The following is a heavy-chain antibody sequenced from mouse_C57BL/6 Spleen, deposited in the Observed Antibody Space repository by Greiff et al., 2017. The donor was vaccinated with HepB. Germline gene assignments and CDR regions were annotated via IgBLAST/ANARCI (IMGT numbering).Heavy chain of an antibody. D-gene: IGHD2-5*01. CDR1: GYSITSGYY. CDR3: ATTIVNFDY. Sequence: EVKLVESGPGLVKPSQSLSLTCSVTGYSITSGYYWNWIRQFPGNKLEWMGYISYDGSNNYNPSLKNRISITRDTSKNQFFLKLNSVTTEDTATYYCATTIVNFDYWGQGTTLTVSS. V-gene: IGHV3-6*01. J-gene: IGHJ2*01. CDR2: ISYDGSN.